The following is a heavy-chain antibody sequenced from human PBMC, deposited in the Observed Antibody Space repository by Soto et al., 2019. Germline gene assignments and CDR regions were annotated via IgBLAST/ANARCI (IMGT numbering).Heavy chain of an antibody. CDR2: IYYSGNT. D-gene: IGHD1-1*01. V-gene: IGHV4-31*03. J-gene: IGHJ4*02. Sequence: SETLSLTCTVSGGSISSGYYWSWIRQYPGKGLEWIGYIYYSGNTYYNPSLKSRVSISLDTSKSQFSLKLDSVTAADTAVFYCARGVSKMSPAYNQRPPYYFDYWGQGTLVTVSS. CDR1: GGSISSGYY. CDR3: ARGVSKMSPAYNQRPPYYFDY.